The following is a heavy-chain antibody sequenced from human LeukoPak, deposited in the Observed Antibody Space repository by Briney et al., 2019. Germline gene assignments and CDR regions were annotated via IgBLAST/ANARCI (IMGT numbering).Heavy chain of an antibody. D-gene: IGHD6-19*01. CDR2: ISWNSGSI. V-gene: IGHV3-9*01. Sequence: GRSLRLSCAASGFTFYDYAMHWVRHAPGKGLEWVSGISWNSGSIVYADSVKGRFTISRDNAKNSLYLQMNSLRAEDTALYYCAKGPSPGIAVAGYYFDYWGQGTLVTVSS. J-gene: IGHJ4*02. CDR1: GFTFYDYA. CDR3: AKGPSPGIAVAGYYFDY.